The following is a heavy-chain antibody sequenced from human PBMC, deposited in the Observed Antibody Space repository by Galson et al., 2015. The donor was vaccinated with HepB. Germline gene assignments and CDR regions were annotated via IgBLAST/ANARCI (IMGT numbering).Heavy chain of an antibody. V-gene: IGHV1-3*01. CDR3: ASSDDYGDYNRAFDI. CDR2: INAGNGNT. J-gene: IGHJ3*02. Sequence: SVKVSCKASGYTFTSYAMHWVRQAPGQRLEWMGWINAGNGNTKYSQKFQGRVTITRDTSASTAYMELSSLRSEDTAVYYCASSDDYGDYNRAFDIWGQGTMVTVSS. CDR1: GYTFTSYA. D-gene: IGHD4-17*01.